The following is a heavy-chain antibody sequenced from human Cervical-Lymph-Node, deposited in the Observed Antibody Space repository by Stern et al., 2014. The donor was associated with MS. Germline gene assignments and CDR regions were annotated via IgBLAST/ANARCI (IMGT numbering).Heavy chain of an antibody. CDR1: GGSISSYY. J-gene: IGHJ4*02. CDR3: AGSGTYYPDY. Sequence: VQLVESGPGLVKPSETLSLTCSVSGGSISSYYWNWIRQPPGKGLEWIANVHYSGTTNYNPSPKSRVTILQDTSMKKISLNLTSVTAADTAVYYCAGSGTYYPDYWGQGILVTVSS. V-gene: IGHV4-59*08. CDR2: VHYSGTT. D-gene: IGHD3-3*01.